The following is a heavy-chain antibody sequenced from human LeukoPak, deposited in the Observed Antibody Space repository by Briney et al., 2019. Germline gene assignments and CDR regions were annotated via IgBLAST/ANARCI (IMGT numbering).Heavy chain of an antibody. CDR3: ARHEISSNWYPAFLDH. CDR1: GDSISTYY. D-gene: IGHD6-13*01. J-gene: IGHJ4*02. V-gene: IGHV4-59*08. CDR2: IYYTGST. Sequence: SETLSLTCTVSGDSISTYYWSWIRQPPGKGLEWIGYIYYTGSTKYDPSLKSRVTISVDTPKNQFSLKLRYVTAADTAVYYCARHEISSNWYPAFLDHWGQGTLVTVSS.